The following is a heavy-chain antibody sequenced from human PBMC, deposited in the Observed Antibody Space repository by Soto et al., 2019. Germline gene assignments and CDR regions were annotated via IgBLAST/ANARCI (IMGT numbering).Heavy chain of an antibody. CDR2: VNPNHGDT. CDR1: GYTFSNYD. CDR3: AKVSRKGSAIDFEY. D-gene: IGHD3-10*01. V-gene: IGHV1-8*01. J-gene: IGHJ4*02. Sequence: QVQLVQSGAELKKPGASVKVSCKASGYTFSNYDMNWVRQATGQGPEWIGRVNPNHGDTGYAQRFQGRVTLTTDISTTPGYMELTSLRSEDTGIYYCAKVSRKGSAIDFEYWGQGTLITVSS.